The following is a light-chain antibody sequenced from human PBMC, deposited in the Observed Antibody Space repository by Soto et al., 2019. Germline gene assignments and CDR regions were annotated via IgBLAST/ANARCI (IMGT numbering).Light chain of an antibody. Sequence: EIVLTQSPATLSLSPGERATLSCRASQSVSSYLAWYQQKPGQAPRLLIYDASNRATGIPAGFSGSGSGTDFTLTISSLEPEDFAVYYCQQRSNWPITFGQGTDWRL. V-gene: IGKV3-11*01. CDR1: QSVSSY. J-gene: IGKJ5*01. CDR2: DAS. CDR3: QQRSNWPIT.